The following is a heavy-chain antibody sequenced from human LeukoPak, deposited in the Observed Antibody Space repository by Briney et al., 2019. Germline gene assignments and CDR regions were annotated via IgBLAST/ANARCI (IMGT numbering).Heavy chain of an antibody. CDR1: GFTFSSYG. J-gene: IGHJ4*02. Sequence: GRSLRLSCAASGFTFSSYGMHWVRQAPGRGLEWVAVISYHGSNKYYADSVKGRFTISRDNSKNTLYLQMNSLSAEDTAVYYCATDQYSSGWSFDYWGQGTLVTVSS. CDR2: ISYHGSNK. V-gene: IGHV3-30*03. CDR3: ATDQYSSGWSFDY. D-gene: IGHD6-19*01.